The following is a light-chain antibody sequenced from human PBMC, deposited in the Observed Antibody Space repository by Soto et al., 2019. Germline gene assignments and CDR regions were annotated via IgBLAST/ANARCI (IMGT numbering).Light chain of an antibody. CDR1: QTINSW. V-gene: IGKV1-5*03. CDR3: QQYNGYPLT. J-gene: IGKJ4*01. CDR2: KAS. Sequence: DIQMTQSPSTLAASLGDRVTITCRASQTINSWLAWYQQKPGKAPKLLIYKASSLESGVPSRFGGGGSGTEFTLTISSLQPDDFAIYYCQQYNGYPLTFGGGTKVEIK.